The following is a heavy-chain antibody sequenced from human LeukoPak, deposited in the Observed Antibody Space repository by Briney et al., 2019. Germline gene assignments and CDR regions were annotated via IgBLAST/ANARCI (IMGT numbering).Heavy chain of an antibody. CDR3: ERHQRSSYHIDY. Sequence: GESLKISCQTSGYSFTNYWIGWVRQLPGKGLKWVGIIFPDDSDTHYSPSFRGQVTLSADQSNTTAYLQWDSLKASDSAIYYCERHQRSSYHIDYWGQGTMISVSS. D-gene: IGHD1-26*01. CDR1: GYSFTNYW. V-gene: IGHV5-51*01. CDR2: IFPDDSDT. J-gene: IGHJ4*02.